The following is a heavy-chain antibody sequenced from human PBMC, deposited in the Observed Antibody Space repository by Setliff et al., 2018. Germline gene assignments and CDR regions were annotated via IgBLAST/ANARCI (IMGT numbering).Heavy chain of an antibody. Sequence: SETLSLTCAVYGGSFSGYYWSWIRQPPGKGLEWIGEINHSGSTNYNPSLKSRVTISVDTPKNQFSLKLSSVTAADTAVYYCARGRRHYYYYYMDVWGKGTTVTVSS. J-gene: IGHJ6*03. V-gene: IGHV4-34*01. CDR3: ARGRRHYYYYYMDV. CDR1: GGSFSGYY. CDR2: INHSGST.